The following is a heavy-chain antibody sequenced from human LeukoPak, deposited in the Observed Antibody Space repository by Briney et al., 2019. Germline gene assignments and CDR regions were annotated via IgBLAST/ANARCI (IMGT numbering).Heavy chain of an antibody. D-gene: IGHD3-16*02. J-gene: IGHJ4*02. CDR1: GRSFSGYY. CDR2: INHSGST. CDR3: ARGQLDDYVWGSYRYLLDY. Sequence: SETLSLTCAVDGRSFSGYYWSWIRQPPGKGLEWIGEINHSGSTNYNPSLKSRVTISVDTSKNQFSLKLSSVTAADTAVYYCARGQLDDYVWGSYRYLLDYWGQGTLVTVSS. V-gene: IGHV4-34*01.